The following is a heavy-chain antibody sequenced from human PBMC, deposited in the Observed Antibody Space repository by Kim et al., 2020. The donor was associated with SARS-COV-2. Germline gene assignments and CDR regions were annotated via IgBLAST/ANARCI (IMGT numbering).Heavy chain of an antibody. CDR2: IYYSGST. J-gene: IGHJ5*02. D-gene: IGHD3-10*01. CDR1: GGSISSGGYY. V-gene: IGHV4-31*03. CDR3: ARVGVLLWFGELLGTNWFDP. Sequence: SETLSLTCTVSGGSISSGGYYWSWIRQHPGKGLEWIGYIYYSGSTYYNPSLKSRVTISVDTSNNQFSLKLSSVTAADTAVYYCARVGVLLWFGELLGTNWFDPWGQGTLVTVSS.